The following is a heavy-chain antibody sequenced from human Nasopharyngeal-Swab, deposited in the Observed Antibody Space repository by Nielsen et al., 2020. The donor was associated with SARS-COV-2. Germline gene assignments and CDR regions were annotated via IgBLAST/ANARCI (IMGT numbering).Heavy chain of an antibody. V-gene: IGHV4-39*01. J-gene: IGHJ4*02. Sequence: SETLSLTCPVSGGAVSTSTYFWGRIRQPPGKGLEWIGTVYYSGSTYYNPSLKSRVTISVDTSKNQFSLKLNSVTATDTAVYYCARGYGSFPYYFDHWGQGTQVTVSS. CDR2: VYYSGST. CDR3: ARGYGSFPYYFDH. D-gene: IGHD1-26*01. CDR1: GGAVSTSTYF.